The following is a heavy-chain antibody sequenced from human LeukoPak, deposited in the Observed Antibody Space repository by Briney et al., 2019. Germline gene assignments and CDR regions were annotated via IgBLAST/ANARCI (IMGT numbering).Heavy chain of an antibody. CDR1: GGSISSSNW. Sequence: SETLSLTCAVSGGSISSSNWWSWVRQPPGKGLEWIGEIYHSGSTYYNPSLKSRVTISVDTSKNQFSLKLSSVTAADTAVYYCANYGSGSYGAGYWGQGTLVTVSS. J-gene: IGHJ4*02. D-gene: IGHD3-10*01. CDR3: ANYGSGSYGAGY. CDR2: IYHSGST. V-gene: IGHV4-4*02.